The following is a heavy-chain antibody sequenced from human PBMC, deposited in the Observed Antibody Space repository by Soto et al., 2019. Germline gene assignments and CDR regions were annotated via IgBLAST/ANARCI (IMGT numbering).Heavy chain of an antibody. CDR2: ISDDGRT. CDR1: GFSVDNIF. CDR3: TRDHSSGGYDY. V-gene: IGHV3-53*01. Sequence: GGSLRLSCVASGFSVDNIFMSWVRQAPGKGLQWVSTISDDGRTHYADSVKGRFSLSGDKSRNTLYLQMNSPRVEDTPAYCCTRDHSSGGYDYRGQGSRVTVSS. D-gene: IGHD2-8*02. J-gene: IGHJ4*01.